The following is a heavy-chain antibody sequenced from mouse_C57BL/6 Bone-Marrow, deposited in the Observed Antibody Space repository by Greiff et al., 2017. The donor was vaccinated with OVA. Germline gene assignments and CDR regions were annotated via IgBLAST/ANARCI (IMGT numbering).Heavy chain of an antibody. CDR3: AKKIMDNGYPYYAMDY. CDR2: IWRGGST. V-gene: IGHV2-5*01. CDR1: GFSLTSYG. J-gene: IGHJ4*01. Sequence: QVHVKQSGPGLVQPSQSLSITCTVSGFSLTSYGVHWVRQSPGKGLEWLGVIWRGGSTDYNAAFMSRLSITKDNSKSQVFFKMNSLQADDTAIYYCAKKIMDNGYPYYAMDYWGQGTSVTVSS. D-gene: IGHD2-2*01.